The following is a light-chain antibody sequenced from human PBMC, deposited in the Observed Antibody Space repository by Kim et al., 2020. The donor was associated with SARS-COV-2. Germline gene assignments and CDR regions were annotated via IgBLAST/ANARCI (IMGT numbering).Light chain of an antibody. J-gene: IGLJ2*01. CDR1: SSNIGSNY. Sequence: GQRVTISCSGSSSNIGSNYVYWYQQLPGTAPKHLIYRNNQRPSGVPDRFSGSKSGTSASLAISGLRSEDEADYYCAAWDDSLSALVFGGGTQLTVL. CDR3: AAWDDSLSALV. CDR2: RNN. V-gene: IGLV1-47*01.